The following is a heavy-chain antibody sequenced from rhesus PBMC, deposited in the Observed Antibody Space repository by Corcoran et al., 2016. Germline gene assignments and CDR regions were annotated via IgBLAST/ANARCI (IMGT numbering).Heavy chain of an antibody. Sequence: QVQLQESGPGLVKPSETLPLTCAVSGASISSNYWSWISQAPGKGLEWIGRIFGRGGNTEPNPSLKRRVTSSLDTSKTQFSMKLSSVTAADTAVYYCANTYSVAAETWGQGVLVTVSS. D-gene: IGHD6-31*01. V-gene: IGHV4S2*01. CDR3: ANTYSVAAET. CDR2: IFGRGGNT. CDR1: GASISSNY. J-gene: IGHJ4*01.